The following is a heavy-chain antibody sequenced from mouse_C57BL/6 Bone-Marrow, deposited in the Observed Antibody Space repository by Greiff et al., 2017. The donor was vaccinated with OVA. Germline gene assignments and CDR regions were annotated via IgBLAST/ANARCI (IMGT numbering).Heavy chain of an antibody. Sequence: VQLQQPGAELVKPGASVKLSCKASGYTFTSYWMQWVKQRPGQGLEWIGEIDPSDSYTNCNQKFKGKATLTVDTSSSTAYMQLSSLTSEDSAVYYCASGDYDAWGQGTTLTVSS. J-gene: IGHJ2*01. CDR2: IDPSDSYT. CDR3: ASGDYDA. D-gene: IGHD2-4*01. V-gene: IGHV1-50*01. CDR1: GYTFTSYW.